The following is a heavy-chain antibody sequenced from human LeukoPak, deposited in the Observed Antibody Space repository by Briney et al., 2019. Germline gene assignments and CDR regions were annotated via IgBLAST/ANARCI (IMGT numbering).Heavy chain of an antibody. CDR2: ISNGGST. Sequence: SETLSLTCTVSGGSISTYYWSWIRQPPGEGLEWIGYISNGGSTKDNPSLKSRVTISGDTSKIQLSLKLSSVTAADTAVYYCAREGGPYRPLDYSGQGTLVTVSS. CDR1: GGSISTYY. CDR3: AREGGPYRPLDY. J-gene: IGHJ4*02. V-gene: IGHV4-59*01.